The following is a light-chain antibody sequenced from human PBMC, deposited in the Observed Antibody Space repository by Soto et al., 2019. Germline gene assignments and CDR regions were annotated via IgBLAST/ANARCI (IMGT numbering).Light chain of an antibody. CDR2: DAS. CDR3: QQYGSSPYT. J-gene: IGKJ2*01. Sequence: EIVLTQSPATLSLSPGERATLSCRASQSVSSYLAWYQQKPGQAPRLLIYDASSRATGIPARFSGSGSGTDFTLTISSLEPEDFAMYYCQQYGSSPYTFGQGTKLEIK. V-gene: IGKV3-11*01. CDR1: QSVSSY.